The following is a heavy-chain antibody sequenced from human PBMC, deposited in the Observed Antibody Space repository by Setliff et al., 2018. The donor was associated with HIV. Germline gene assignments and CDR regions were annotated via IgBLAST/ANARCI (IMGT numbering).Heavy chain of an antibody. Sequence: GGSLRLSCAASGFTFATAWMNWVRRAPGKGLEWVARIREEAHGGETEYAAAVKGRFTISRDDSKNTLYLQMNSLKTDDTAVYFCAKDGSDNFWSGYYVVARRGMDVWGQGTTVTVSS. D-gene: IGHD3-3*01. J-gene: IGHJ6*02. CDR1: GFTFATAW. CDR2: IREEAHGGET. V-gene: IGHV3-15*01. CDR3: AKDGSDNFWSGYYVVARRGMDV.